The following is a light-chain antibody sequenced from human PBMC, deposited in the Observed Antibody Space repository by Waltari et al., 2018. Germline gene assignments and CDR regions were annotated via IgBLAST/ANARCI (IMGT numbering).Light chain of an antibody. CDR1: QTVKTY. Sequence: EIVLTQSPATLSLSPGERATLSCRARQTVKTYLAWYQQKPGQAPRLLLFDASSRATGIPAKFSGSGSGTDFTLTVTNLEPEDVAVYYCQQRSNWPYTFGQGTRVEIK. V-gene: IGKV3-11*01. CDR2: DAS. CDR3: QQRSNWPYT. J-gene: IGKJ2*01.